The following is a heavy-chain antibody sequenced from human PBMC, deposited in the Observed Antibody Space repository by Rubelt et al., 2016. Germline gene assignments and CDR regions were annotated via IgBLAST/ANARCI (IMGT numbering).Heavy chain of an antibody. J-gene: IGHJ3*02. CDR3: ARDAGYNFELSINNDAFDI. Sequence: YGGSFSGHYWSWIRQPPGKGLEWIGEINHSGSTNYNPSLKSRVTISVDTSKNQFSLKLSSVTAADTAVYYCARDAGYNFELSINNDAFDIWGQGTMVTVSS. V-gene: IGHV4-34*01. D-gene: IGHD5-24*01. CDR2: INHSGST. CDR1: GGSFSGHY.